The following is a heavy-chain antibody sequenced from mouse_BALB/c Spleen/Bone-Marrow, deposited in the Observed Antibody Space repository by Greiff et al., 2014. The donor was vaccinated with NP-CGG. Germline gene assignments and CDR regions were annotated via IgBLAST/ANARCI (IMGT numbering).Heavy chain of an antibody. V-gene: IGHV1-77*01. CDR2: IYPGSGST. CDR3: ARYYDYDWYFDV. Sequence: SGPELVKPGASVKMSCKASGYTFTDYVISWVKQRTGQGLEWIGEIYPGSGSTYYNEKFKGKATLTADKSSNTAYMQLSGLTSEDSAVYFCARYYDYDWYFDVWGAGTTVTLSS. J-gene: IGHJ1*01. D-gene: IGHD2-4*01. CDR1: GYTFTDYV.